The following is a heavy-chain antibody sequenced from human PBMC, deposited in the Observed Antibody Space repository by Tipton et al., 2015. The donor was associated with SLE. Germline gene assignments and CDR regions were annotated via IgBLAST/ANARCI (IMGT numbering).Heavy chain of an antibody. CDR1: GYTFSDYN. D-gene: IGHD1-26*01. V-gene: IGHV1-18*01. J-gene: IGHJ4*02. Sequence: QLVQSGAEVKKPGASVKVSCKASGYTFSDYNINWVRQAPGQGLEWMGWISVYNGNTNYAQKFQGRVTMTTDTSTSTAYMELRSLRSDDTAVYYCARLTGSYCFDYWGQGTLVTVSS. CDR2: ISVYNGNT. CDR3: ARLTGSYCFDY.